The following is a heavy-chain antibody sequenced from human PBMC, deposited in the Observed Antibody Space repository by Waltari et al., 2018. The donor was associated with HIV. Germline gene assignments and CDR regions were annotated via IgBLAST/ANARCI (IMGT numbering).Heavy chain of an antibody. J-gene: IGHJ4*02. V-gene: IGHV3-30*18. CDR2: ISYDTANL. Sequence: QVHLVESGGGVVQPGRSLRLPCAASGIAFFNRYGMHWVRQAPGKGLEWVATISYDTANLYYADSVRGRFTISRDNSKNTLYLEMNSLRGEDTAVYYCAKDRRQGFYYDNSGERPFDSWGQGTLVSVSS. D-gene: IGHD3-22*01. CDR3: AKDRRQGFYYDNSGERPFDS. CDR1: GIAFFNRYG.